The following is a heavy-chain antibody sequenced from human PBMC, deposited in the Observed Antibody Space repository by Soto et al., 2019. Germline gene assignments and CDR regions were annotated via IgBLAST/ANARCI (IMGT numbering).Heavy chain of an antibody. J-gene: IGHJ5*02. CDR2: IYYSGST. V-gene: IGHV4-39*01. Sequence: SETLSLTCTVSGGSISSSSYYWGWIRQPPGKGLEWIGSIYYSGSTYYNPSLKSRVTISVDTSKNQFSLKLSSVTAADTAVYYCARTLGYCSSTSCYYWFDPWGQGTLVTVSS. CDR3: ARTLGYCSSTSCYYWFDP. CDR1: GGSISSSSYY. D-gene: IGHD2-2*01.